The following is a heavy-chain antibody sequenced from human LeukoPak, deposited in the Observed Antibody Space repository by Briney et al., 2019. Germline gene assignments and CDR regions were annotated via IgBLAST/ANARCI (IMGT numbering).Heavy chain of an antibody. CDR1: GFSVSDSY. V-gene: IGHV3-66*02. J-gene: IGHJ6*03. CDR2: LYSGGDT. Sequence: GGSLRLSCAASGFSVSDSYMSWVRQAPGKGLEWVSILYSGGDTYYSASVRGRFTISRDNSKITLCLQMNTLSAADTAVYFCARGENYYFHTDVWGKGATVTVSS. D-gene: IGHD3-10*01. CDR3: ARGENYYFHTDV.